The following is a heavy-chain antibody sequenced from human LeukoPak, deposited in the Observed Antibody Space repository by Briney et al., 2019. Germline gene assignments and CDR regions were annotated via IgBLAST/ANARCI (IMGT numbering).Heavy chain of an antibody. Sequence: GGSLRLSCAASGFIFSNYGMSWVRQAPGKGLEWVSSISFSSTHIYYADSIQGRFTISRDNAKNSLYLQMNSLRVEDTAVYYCARDSRIVGATGGSDYWGQGTLVTVSS. D-gene: IGHD1-26*01. J-gene: IGHJ4*02. CDR1: GFIFSNYG. CDR2: ISFSSTHI. CDR3: ARDSRIVGATGGSDY. V-gene: IGHV3-21*01.